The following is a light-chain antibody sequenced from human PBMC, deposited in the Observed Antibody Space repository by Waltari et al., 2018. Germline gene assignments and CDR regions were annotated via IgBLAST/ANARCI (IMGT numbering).Light chain of an antibody. CDR2: DVS. CDR1: SSDVGGYNY. CDR3: CSYAGSSNWV. J-gene: IGLJ3*02. Sequence: QSALTQPRSVSGSPGQSVTISCTGTSSDVGGYNYVSWYQQHPGKAPKLMIYDVSKRPSGGPDRFAGSKSGNTASLTISGLQAEDEADYYCCSYAGSSNWVFGGGTKLTVL. V-gene: IGLV2-11*01.